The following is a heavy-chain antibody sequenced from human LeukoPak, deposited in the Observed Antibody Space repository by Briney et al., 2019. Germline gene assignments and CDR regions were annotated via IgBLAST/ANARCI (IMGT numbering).Heavy chain of an antibody. D-gene: IGHD3/OR15-3a*01. J-gene: IGHJ6*03. CDR1: GYTFTNYD. Sequence: ASVKVSCKASGYTFTNYDINWVRQATGQGLEWLGWMNPNSGNTGYAQKFQGRVNITRNTSISTAYMELSSLRSEDTAVYYCARAPVWTGYYYYMDVWGKGTTVTVSS. V-gene: IGHV1-8*03. CDR3: ARAPVWTGYYYYMDV. CDR2: MNPNSGNT.